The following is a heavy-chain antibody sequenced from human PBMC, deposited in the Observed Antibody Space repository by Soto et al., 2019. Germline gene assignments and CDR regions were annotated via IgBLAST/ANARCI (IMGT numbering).Heavy chain of an antibody. Sequence: PSETLSLTCTVSGGSISSSSYYWGWIRQPPGKGLEWIGSIYYSGSTYYNPSLKSRVTISVDTSKNQFSLKLSSVTAADTAVYYCARHERYYGSGSFWFDPWGQGTPVTVSS. CDR1: GGSISSSSYY. V-gene: IGHV4-39*01. CDR3: ARHERYYGSGSFWFDP. CDR2: IYYSGST. J-gene: IGHJ5*02. D-gene: IGHD3-10*01.